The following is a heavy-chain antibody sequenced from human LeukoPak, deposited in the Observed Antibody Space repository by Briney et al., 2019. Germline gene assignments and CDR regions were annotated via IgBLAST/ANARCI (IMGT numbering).Heavy chain of an antibody. CDR2: INHSGST. Sequence: SETLSLTCAVYGGSFSGYYWSWIRQPPGKGLEWIGEINHSGSTNYNPSLKSRVTISVDTSKNQFSLKLSSVTAADTAVYYCARVSKWTHGETDYWGQGTLVTVSS. CDR3: ARVSKWTHGETDY. CDR1: GGSFSGYY. J-gene: IGHJ4*02. V-gene: IGHV4-34*01. D-gene: IGHD3/OR15-3a*01.